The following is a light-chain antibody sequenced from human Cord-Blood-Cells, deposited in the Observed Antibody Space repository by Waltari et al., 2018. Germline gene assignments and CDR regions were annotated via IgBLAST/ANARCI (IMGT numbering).Light chain of an antibody. J-gene: IGLJ2*01. CDR3: SSYTSSSTVV. Sequence: QSALTQPASVSGSPGQSITISCTGTSSDVGGYNYVSWYHQHPGKAPKLMIYDVSNRPAGVSNRCSDSKSGNTASLTISGLQAEDEADYYCSSYTSSSTVVFGGGTKLTVL. V-gene: IGLV2-14*01. CDR1: SSDVGGYNY. CDR2: DVS.